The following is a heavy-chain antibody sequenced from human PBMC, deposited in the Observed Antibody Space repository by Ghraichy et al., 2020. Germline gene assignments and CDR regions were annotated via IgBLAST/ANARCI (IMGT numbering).Heavy chain of an antibody. CDR2: ISAYNGNT. Sequence: ASVKVSCKASGYTFTSYGISWVRQAPGQGLEWMGWISAYNGNTNYAQKLQGRVTMTTDTSTSTAYMELRSLRSDDTAVYYCARDLRWELRGGYYYYYYGMDVWGQGTTVTVSS. CDR1: GYTFTSYG. V-gene: IGHV1-18*01. CDR3: ARDLRWELRGGYYYYYYGMDV. D-gene: IGHD1-26*01. J-gene: IGHJ6*02.